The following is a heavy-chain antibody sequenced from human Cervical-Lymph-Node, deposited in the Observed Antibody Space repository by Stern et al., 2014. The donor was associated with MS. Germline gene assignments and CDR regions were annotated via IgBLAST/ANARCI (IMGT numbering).Heavy chain of an antibody. CDR2: INGDNGNT. CDR3: ARAGYCSPSTCSDAFDI. J-gene: IGHJ3*02. V-gene: IGHV1-3*01. CDR1: GYTFISSA. D-gene: IGHD2-15*01. Sequence: QMQLVQSGAEVKDPGASVKVSCKASGYTFISSAMHWVRQAPGQTFEWMGWINGDNGNTKYSQKFQGSVPITRDNTTRTAYMGFSSLTTEDTAVYYCARAGYCSPSTCSDAFDIWGQGTMVTVSS.